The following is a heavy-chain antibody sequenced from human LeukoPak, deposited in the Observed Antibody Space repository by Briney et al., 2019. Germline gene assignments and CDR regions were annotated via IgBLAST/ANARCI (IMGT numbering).Heavy chain of an antibody. D-gene: IGHD4-17*01. CDR2: LSGSGGST. CDR1: GFTFSSYA. J-gene: IGHJ4*02. V-gene: IGHV3-23*01. CDR3: ARGATTTGYEF. Sequence: GGSLRLSCAASGFTFSSYAMSWVRQAPGKGLQWVSSLSGSGGSTYYTDSVKGRFTISRDNSKTTLYLQMNSVRAEDTAVYYCARGATTTGYEFWGQGILVTVSS.